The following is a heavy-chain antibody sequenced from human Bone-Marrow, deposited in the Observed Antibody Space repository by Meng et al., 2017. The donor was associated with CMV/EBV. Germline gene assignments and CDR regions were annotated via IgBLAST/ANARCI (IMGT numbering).Heavy chain of an antibody. CDR3: ARDVTFGTGDCFDY. Sequence: ASVKVSCKASGYTFTNNYVHWVRQAPGQGLEWMGIVNPTGIRTTYSQKFQGRVTMTSDTSTSTVYMELSSLRSDDTAVYYCARDVTFGTGDCFDYWGQGTRVTSPQ. CDR2: VNPTGIRT. D-gene: IGHD3-10*01. J-gene: IGHJ4*02. V-gene: IGHV1-46*01. CDR1: GYTFTNNY.